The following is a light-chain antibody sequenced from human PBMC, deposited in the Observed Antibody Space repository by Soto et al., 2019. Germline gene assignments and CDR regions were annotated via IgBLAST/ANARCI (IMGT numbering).Light chain of an antibody. J-gene: IGKJ1*01. CDR3: QHYYRYSEA. CDR1: QTISSW. V-gene: IGKV1-5*03. Sequence: DIQMTQSPSTLSGSVGDRVTITCRASQTISSWLAWYQQKPGKAPKLLIYKASTLKSGVPSRFSGSGSGTEFTLTISSLQPDDFATYYCQHYYRYSEAFGQGTKVELK. CDR2: KAS.